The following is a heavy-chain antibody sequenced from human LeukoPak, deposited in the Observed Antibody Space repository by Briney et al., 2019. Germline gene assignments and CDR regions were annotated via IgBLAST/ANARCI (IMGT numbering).Heavy chain of an antibody. D-gene: IGHD4-17*01. CDR2: ISYDGSNK. Sequence: GGSLRLSCAASGFTFSSYGMHWVRQAPGKGLEWVAVISYDGSNKYYADSVKGRFTISRDNSKNTLYLQMNSLRAEDTAVYYCAKAHGDSSRVDYWGQGTLVTVSS. V-gene: IGHV3-30*18. J-gene: IGHJ4*02. CDR1: GFTFSSYG. CDR3: AKAHGDSSRVDY.